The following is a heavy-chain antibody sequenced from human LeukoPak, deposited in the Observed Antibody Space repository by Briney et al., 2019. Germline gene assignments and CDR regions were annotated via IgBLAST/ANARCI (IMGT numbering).Heavy chain of an antibody. CDR1: GFTFDDYA. CDR3: ARESWGPVGP. Sequence: GGSLRLSCAASGFTFDDYAMHWVRQAPGKGLEWVSLTYTDTSAYYADSVKGRFTISRDNSKNTLNLQMNSLRVEDTAVYYCARESWGPVGPWGQGTLVTVSS. V-gene: IGHV3-66*02. CDR2: TYTDTSA. J-gene: IGHJ5*02. D-gene: IGHD3-16*01.